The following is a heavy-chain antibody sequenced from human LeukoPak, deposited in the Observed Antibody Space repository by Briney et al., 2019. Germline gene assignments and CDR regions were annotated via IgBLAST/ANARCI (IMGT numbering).Heavy chain of an antibody. CDR1: GYTFTSYY. J-gene: IGHJ4*02. CDR2: INPSGGST. D-gene: IGHD6-19*01. Sequence: GALVKVSCKASGYTFTSYYMHWVRQAPGQGLEWMGIINPSGGSTSYAQKFQGRVTMTRDTSTSTVYMELSSLRSEDTAVYYCARAPRGIAVAGTHFDYWGQGTLVTVSS. CDR3: ARAPRGIAVAGTHFDY. V-gene: IGHV1-46*01.